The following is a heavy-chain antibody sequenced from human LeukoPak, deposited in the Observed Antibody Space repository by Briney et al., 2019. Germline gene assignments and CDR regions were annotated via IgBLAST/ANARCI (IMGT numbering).Heavy chain of an antibody. CDR3: ARDWGYCSGGSCPAAFFDY. Sequence: ASVKVSCKASGYTFTGYYMHWVRQAPGQGLEWMGWINPNSGGTNYAQKFQGRVTMTRDTSISTAYMELSRLRSDDTAVYYCARDWGYCSGGSCPAAFFDYWGQGTLVTVSS. J-gene: IGHJ4*02. CDR2: INPNSGGT. CDR1: GYTFTGYY. D-gene: IGHD2-15*01. V-gene: IGHV1-2*02.